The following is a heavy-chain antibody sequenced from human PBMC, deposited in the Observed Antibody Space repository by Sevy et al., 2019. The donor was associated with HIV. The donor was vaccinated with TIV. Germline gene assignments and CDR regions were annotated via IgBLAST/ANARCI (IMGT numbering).Heavy chain of an antibody. CDR1: GFTFSSHG. Sequence: QLGGSLRLSCAASGFTFSSHGMHWVRQAPDKGLEWVAIISYDGSQKYYADSIKDRFTISRDNSKNTLYLQMNSLRPEDTAIYYCAKEGMASGPRLLWFAELLYHFDFWGQGTLVTVSS. V-gene: IGHV3-30*18. J-gene: IGHJ4*02. D-gene: IGHD3-10*01. CDR2: ISYDGSQK. CDR3: AKEGMASGPRLLWFAELLYHFDF.